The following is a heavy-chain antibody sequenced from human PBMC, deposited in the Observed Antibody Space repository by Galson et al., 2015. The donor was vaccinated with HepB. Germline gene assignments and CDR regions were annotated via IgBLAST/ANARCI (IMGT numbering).Heavy chain of an antibody. V-gene: IGHV3-30-3*01. D-gene: IGHD3-3*01. Sequence: SLRLSCAASGFTFSSYAMHWVRQAPGKGLEWVAVISYDGSNKYYADSVKGRFTISRDNSKNTLYLQMNSLRAEDTAVYYCASELRFLEWPDPLPAGVWGQGTTVTVSS. CDR1: GFTFSSYA. CDR3: ASELRFLEWPDPLPAGV. CDR2: ISYDGSNK. J-gene: IGHJ6*02.